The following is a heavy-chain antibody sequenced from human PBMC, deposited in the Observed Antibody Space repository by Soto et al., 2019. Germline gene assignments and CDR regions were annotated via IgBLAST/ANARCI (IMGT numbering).Heavy chain of an antibody. J-gene: IGHJ4*02. Sequence: GGSLRLSCAASGFDFSNYGMSWVRQAPGKGLEWVSAISGTAHASYYAASVKGRFTISRDNSKNTLYLHMNSLRVEDTAVYFCVKDAPQPFSDWGQGTLVTVS. CDR3: VKDAPQPFSD. D-gene: IGHD3-3*02. V-gene: IGHV3-23*01. CDR2: ISGTAHAS. CDR1: GFDFSNYG.